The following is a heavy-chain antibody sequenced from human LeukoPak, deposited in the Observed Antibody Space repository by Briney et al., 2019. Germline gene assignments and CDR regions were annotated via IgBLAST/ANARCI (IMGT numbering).Heavy chain of an antibody. D-gene: IGHD3-22*01. V-gene: IGHV1-46*01. J-gene: IGHJ5*02. CDR2: INPSGGST. CDR3: ARSLEDYYDSSGYYHP. CDR1: GYTFTSYY. Sequence: ASVKVSCKASGYTFTSYYMHWVRQAPGQGLAWMGIINPSGGSTSYAQKFQGRVTMTRDTSTSTVYMELSSLRSEDTAVYYCARSLEDYYDSSGYYHPWGQGTLVTVSS.